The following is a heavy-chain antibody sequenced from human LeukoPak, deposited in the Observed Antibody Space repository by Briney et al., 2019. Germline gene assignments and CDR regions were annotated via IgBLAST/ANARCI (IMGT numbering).Heavy chain of an antibody. D-gene: IGHD1-1*01. CDR1: GGSISSSSYY. CDR3: ARGYEIPFDY. J-gene: IGHJ4*02. Sequence: KPSETLSLTCTVSGGSISSSSYYWGWIRQLPGKGLEWIGSIYYSGSTYYNPSLKSRVTISVDTSKNQFSLKLSSVTAADTAVYYCARGYEIPFDYWGQGTLVTVSS. CDR2: IYYSGST. V-gene: IGHV4-39*01.